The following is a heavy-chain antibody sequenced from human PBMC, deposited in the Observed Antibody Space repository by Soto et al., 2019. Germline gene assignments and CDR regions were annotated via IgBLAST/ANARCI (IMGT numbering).Heavy chain of an antibody. CDR2: IKPDGIAT. CDR3: FGANGGPH. D-gene: IGHD2-15*01. Sequence: QPGGSLRLSCATSDFTFRNYLMNWVREAPGKGLEWVANIKPDGIATNYVDSVKGRFTISRDNVRNSVSLQMNSLRVEDTAVYFCFGANGGPHWGQGTLVTVSS. V-gene: IGHV3-7*03. CDR1: DFTFRNYL. J-gene: IGHJ4*02.